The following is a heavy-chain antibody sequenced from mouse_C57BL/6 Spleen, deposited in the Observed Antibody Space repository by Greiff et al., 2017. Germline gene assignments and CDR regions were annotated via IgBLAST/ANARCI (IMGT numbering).Heavy chain of an antibody. Sequence: VQLQQSGPELVKPGASVKISCKASGYAFSSSWMNWVKQRPGKGLEWIGRIYPGDGDTNYNGKFKGKATLTADKSSSTAYMQLSSLTSEDSAVYFCARTYYSTLYAMDYWGQGTSVTVSS. CDR3: ARTYYSTLYAMDY. D-gene: IGHD2-5*01. J-gene: IGHJ4*01. CDR1: GYAFSSSW. CDR2: IYPGDGDT. V-gene: IGHV1-82*01.